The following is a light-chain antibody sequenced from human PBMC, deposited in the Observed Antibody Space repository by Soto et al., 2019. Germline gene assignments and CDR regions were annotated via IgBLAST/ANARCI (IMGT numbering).Light chain of an antibody. Sequence: QSALTQPAPVSGSPGQSITISCTGTSSDVGGYNYVSWYQQHPGKAPKLMIYEVSNRPSGVSNRFSGSKSGNTASLTISGLQAEDEADYHCSSYTSSSSFVFGTGTKVTVL. CDR1: SSDVGGYNY. CDR2: EVS. J-gene: IGLJ1*01. V-gene: IGLV2-14*01. CDR3: SSYTSSSSFV.